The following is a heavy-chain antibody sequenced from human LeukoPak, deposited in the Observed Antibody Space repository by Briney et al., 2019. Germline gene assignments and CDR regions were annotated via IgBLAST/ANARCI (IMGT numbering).Heavy chain of an antibody. CDR1: GGSIIGSTSY. V-gene: IGHV4-39*01. CDR3: ARGYDY. CDR2: INYSGST. D-gene: IGHD3-22*01. Sequence: SETLSLTCTVSGGSIIGSTSYWGWIRQPPGKGLDWIGIINYSGSTYYHPSLRSRFTISVDTSKNQFSLKLNSVTASDTAVYYCARGYDYWGQGALVTVSS. J-gene: IGHJ4*02.